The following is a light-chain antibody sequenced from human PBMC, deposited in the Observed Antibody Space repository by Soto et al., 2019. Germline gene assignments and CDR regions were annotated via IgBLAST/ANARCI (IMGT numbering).Light chain of an antibody. V-gene: IGKV3-20*01. CDR3: QQFGGSPQT. CDR2: GAS. J-gene: IGKJ1*01. CDR1: QGVTTN. Sequence: EIVVTQSPDTLSVYPGERATLSFRAGQGVTTNFAWYQQKSGQSPRLLIYGASSRATGIPDRFSGSGSGTDFTLTISRLQHEDFAVYYCQQFGGSPQTFGQRTKADIK.